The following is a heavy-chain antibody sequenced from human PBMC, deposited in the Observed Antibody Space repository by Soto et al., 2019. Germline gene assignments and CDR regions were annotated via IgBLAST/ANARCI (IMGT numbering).Heavy chain of an antibody. D-gene: IGHD1-26*01. CDR1: GASISRTTSYNW. CDR2: IYNSGST. V-gene: IGHV4-4*02. Sequence: QVHLQESGPGLVGPSGTLSLTCAVSGASISRTTSYNWWSWVRQPPGKGLEWIGEIYNSGSTNYNPSLKSRVTMSVDKSNNQYTLKLTSVTAANTAVYYCARMVGATLGDCWGQGTLVTVSS. CDR3: ARMVGATLGDC. J-gene: IGHJ4*02.